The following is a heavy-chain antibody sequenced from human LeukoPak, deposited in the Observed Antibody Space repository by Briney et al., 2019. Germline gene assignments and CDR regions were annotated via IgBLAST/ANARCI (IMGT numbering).Heavy chain of an antibody. J-gene: IGHJ4*02. CDR1: GGSVSSNSYY. D-gene: IGHD3-3*01. Sequence: SETLSLTCTVSGGSVSSNSYYWSWVRQPPGKGLEWIGFIDYTGSANYNPSLKSRVTISLDTSKNQFSVKVMSVTAADTAVYYWGRIRGAKTSTHGGEGALVTVSS. CDR3: GRIRGAKTSTH. CDR2: IDYTGSA. V-gene: IGHV4-61*01.